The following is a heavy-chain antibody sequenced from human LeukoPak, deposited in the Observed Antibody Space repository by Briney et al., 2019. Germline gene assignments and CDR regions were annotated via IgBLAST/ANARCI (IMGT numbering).Heavy chain of an antibody. CDR3: AREMDWGATLDAFDI. CDR2: ISYDGSNK. J-gene: IGHJ3*02. Sequence: PGGSLRLSCAASGFSFSSYAMHWVRQAPGKGLEWVAVISYDGSNKYYADSVKGRFTISRDNAKNSLYLQMNSLRAEDTALYHCAREMDWGATLDAFDIWGQGTMVTVSS. CDR1: GFSFSSYA. D-gene: IGHD3-16*01. V-gene: IGHV3-30*03.